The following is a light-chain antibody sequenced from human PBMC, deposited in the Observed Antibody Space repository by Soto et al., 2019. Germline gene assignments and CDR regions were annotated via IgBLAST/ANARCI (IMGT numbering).Light chain of an antibody. V-gene: IGLV2-14*03. CDR2: DVS. CDR3: SSYTSSTTAVL. Sequence: QSVLTQPASVSGSPGQSITISCAGTRSDVGGYNYVSWYQQHPGRAPKLMIYDVSDRPSGVSNRFSGSKSGNTASLTISGLQADDEADYYCSSYTSSTTAVLFGGGTQVTVL. CDR1: RSDVGGYNY. J-gene: IGLJ2*01.